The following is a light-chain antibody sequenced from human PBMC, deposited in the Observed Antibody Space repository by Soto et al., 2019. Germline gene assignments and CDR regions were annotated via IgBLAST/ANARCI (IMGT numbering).Light chain of an antibody. J-gene: IGKJ1*01. CDR1: QGISSW. Sequence: DIQITQSPSSVSASGGDRVSITCRASQGISSWLAWYQQKPGNAPKLLNYARSSLKSGVPSRFGGSGSGTDFTLAICSLQPEDFATYYCQQANSFPWTFGQGTKVESK. V-gene: IGKV1-12*02. CDR2: ARS. CDR3: QQANSFPWT.